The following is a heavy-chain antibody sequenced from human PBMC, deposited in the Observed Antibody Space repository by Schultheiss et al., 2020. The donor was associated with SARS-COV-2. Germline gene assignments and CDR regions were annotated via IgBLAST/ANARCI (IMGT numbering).Heavy chain of an antibody. V-gene: IGHV3-11*06. CDR1: GFTFSDHY. J-gene: IGHJ4*02. Sequence: GGSLRLSCAASGFTFSDHYMDWVRQAPGKGLEWVSYISSSSSYTNYADSVKGRFTISRDNAKNSLYLQMNSLRAEDTAVYYCARERVGRDYFDYWGQGTLVTVSS. CDR2: ISSSSSYT. CDR3: ARERVGRDYFDY. D-gene: IGHD1-1*01.